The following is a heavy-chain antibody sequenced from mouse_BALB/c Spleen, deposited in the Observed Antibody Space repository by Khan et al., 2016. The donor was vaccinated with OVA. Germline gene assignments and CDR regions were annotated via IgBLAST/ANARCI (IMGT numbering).Heavy chain of an antibody. D-gene: IGHD2-14*01. CDR3: ARAYYRCDGYYAMDY. CDR1: GFSLSRYN. V-gene: IGHV2-6-4*01. CDR2: IWGGGGT. Sequence: QVQLKESGPGLVAPSQSLSITCTVSGFSLSRYNIHWVRQPPGKGLEWLGVIWGGGGTDYNSTLKSRLSIRKDNSKSQVLLKMNSLQTDDTAIYYCARAYYRCDGYYAMDYWGQGTSVTVSS. J-gene: IGHJ4*01.